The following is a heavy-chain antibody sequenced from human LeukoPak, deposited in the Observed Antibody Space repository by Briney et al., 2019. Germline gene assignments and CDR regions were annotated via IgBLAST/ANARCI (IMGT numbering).Heavy chain of an antibody. CDR1: GFTFSPYN. Sequence: PGGSLRLSCAASGFTFSPYNMNWVRQAPGKGLEWVSYISSGSTTIYYADSVKGRFTISRDNAKNSLYLQMNSLRAEDTAVYYCAREMWVVWYFDLWGRGTLVTVSS. J-gene: IGHJ2*01. V-gene: IGHV3-48*01. CDR3: AREMWVVWYFDL. D-gene: IGHD1-26*01. CDR2: ISSGSTTI.